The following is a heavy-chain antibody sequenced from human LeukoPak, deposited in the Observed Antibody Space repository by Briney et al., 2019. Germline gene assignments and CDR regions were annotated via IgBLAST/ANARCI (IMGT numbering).Heavy chain of an antibody. Sequence: ASVKVSCKASGGTFSNYDISWVRQAPGQGLEWMGWINPNSAGTNYAQKFQGRVTMTRDTSISTAYMELSRLRSDDTAVYYCARRLLDAVADFDYWGQGTLVTVSS. CDR2: INPNSAGT. V-gene: IGHV1-2*02. J-gene: IGHJ4*02. CDR1: GGTFSNYD. CDR3: ARRLLDAVADFDY. D-gene: IGHD3-3*01.